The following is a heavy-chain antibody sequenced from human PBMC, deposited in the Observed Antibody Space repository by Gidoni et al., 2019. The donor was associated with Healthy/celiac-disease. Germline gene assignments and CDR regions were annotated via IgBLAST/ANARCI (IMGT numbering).Heavy chain of an antibody. CDR3: ARVLGYSSSAGGPYYYGMDV. CDR1: GGALSSYY. Sequence: QLQESGPGLVKPSETLSLTCTVSGGALSSYYCSLIRQTPGKGLAWSGYIYYSGSTNYNPSRKCRGTISVDTSKNQFYLKLSSVTAADTAVYYCARVLGYSSSAGGPYYYGMDVWGQGTTVTVSS. V-gene: IGHV4-59*01. J-gene: IGHJ6*02. D-gene: IGHD6-6*01. CDR2: IYYSGST.